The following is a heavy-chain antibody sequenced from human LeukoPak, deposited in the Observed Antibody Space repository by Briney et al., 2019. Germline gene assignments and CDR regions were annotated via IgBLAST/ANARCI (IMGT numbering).Heavy chain of an antibody. CDR3: ARQIASAGTAGFDF. V-gene: IGHV4-4*07. J-gene: IGHJ4*02. CDR2: IYSTGST. D-gene: IGHD6-13*01. CDR1: GGSISSYY. Sequence: PSETLSLTCTVSGGSISSYYWSWIRQPAGKGLEWIGRIYSTGSTNYNPSLKSRVSMSVDTSKNQFSLRLRSVTAADTAVYYCARQIASAGTAGFDFWGQGALVTVSS.